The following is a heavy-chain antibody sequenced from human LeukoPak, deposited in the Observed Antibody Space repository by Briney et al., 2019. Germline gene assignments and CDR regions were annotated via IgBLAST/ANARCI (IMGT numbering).Heavy chain of an antibody. Sequence: SETLSLTCTVSGVSISSYYWSWTRQPAGKVLEWIGHIYTSGSSNYNPSLKSRVTMSVDTSKNQFSLKLSSVTAADTAVYYCAREQVHLGFGGVIIRSYYFDYWGQGTLVTVSS. CDR2: IYTSGSS. V-gene: IGHV4-4*07. J-gene: IGHJ4*02. CDR1: GVSISSYY. CDR3: AREQVHLGFGGVIIRSYYFDY. D-gene: IGHD3-16*02.